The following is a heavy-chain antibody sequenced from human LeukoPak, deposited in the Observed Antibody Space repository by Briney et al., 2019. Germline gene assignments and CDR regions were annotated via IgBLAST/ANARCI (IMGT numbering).Heavy chain of an antibody. Sequence: QPGGSLRLSCAASGFTFSNYSMHWVRQAPGKGLEWVAVISYDGSNKYYADSVKGRFTISRDNSKNTLYLQMNSLRAEDTAVYYCAKAGMATYFEREDYWGQGTLVTVSS. CDR2: ISYDGSNK. V-gene: IGHV3-30*18. CDR1: GFTFSNYS. J-gene: IGHJ4*02. D-gene: IGHD5-24*01. CDR3: AKAGMATYFEREDY.